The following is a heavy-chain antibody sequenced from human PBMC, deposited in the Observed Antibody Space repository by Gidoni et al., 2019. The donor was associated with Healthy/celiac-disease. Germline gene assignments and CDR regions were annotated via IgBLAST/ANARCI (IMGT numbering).Heavy chain of an antibody. CDR3: AKDITRRATGYYYYGMDV. CDR1: GLTFDDYA. Sequence: EVQLVESGGGVVQPGGSLRLYCAASGLTFDDYAMHWVRQAPGKGLEWVSLISGDGGSTYYADSVKGRFTISRDNSKNSLYLQMNSLRTEDTALYYCAKDITRRATGYYYYGMDVWGQGTTVTVSS. J-gene: IGHJ6*02. V-gene: IGHV3-43*02. D-gene: IGHD2-2*01. CDR2: ISGDGGST.